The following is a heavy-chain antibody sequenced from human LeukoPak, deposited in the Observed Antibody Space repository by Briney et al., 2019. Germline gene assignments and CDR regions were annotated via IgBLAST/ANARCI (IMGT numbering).Heavy chain of an antibody. D-gene: IGHD5-12*01. CDR1: GFTFGDHA. J-gene: IGHJ6*02. Sequence: PGWSLRLSCTGSGFTFGDHAMSWVRQAPGKGLEWVGFIRSKAYRGTAEYGASVKGRFAISRDDSKSIAYLQMNSLKTEDTGVYYCNRGPIDPWLYDGMDVWGRGTTVIVSS. V-gene: IGHV3-49*04. CDR2: IRSKAYRGTA. CDR3: NRGPIDPWLYDGMDV.